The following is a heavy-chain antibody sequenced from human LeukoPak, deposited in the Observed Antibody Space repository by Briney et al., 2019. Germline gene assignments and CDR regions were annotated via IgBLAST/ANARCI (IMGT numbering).Heavy chain of an antibody. J-gene: IGHJ4*02. V-gene: IGHV1-46*01. CDR1: GYTFTSYH. Sequence: ASVKVSCKASGYTFTSYHMHWVRQAPGQGLEIMGIINPSGGSTTYAPKFQGRVTMTRDTSTSTVYMELSSLRSEDTAVYYCAKLAAAGTAHYYFDYWGQGTLVTVSS. CDR2: INPSGGST. D-gene: IGHD6-13*01. CDR3: AKLAAAGTAHYYFDY.